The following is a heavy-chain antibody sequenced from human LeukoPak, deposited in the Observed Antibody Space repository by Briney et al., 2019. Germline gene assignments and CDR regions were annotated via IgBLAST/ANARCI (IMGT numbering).Heavy chain of an antibody. J-gene: IGHJ4*02. CDR1: GFTFSSYA. D-gene: IGHD4-11*01. Sequence: GGSLRLSCAASGFTFSSYAMSWVRQVPGKGLEWVSAISGSGGSTYYEDSVKGRFTISRDNSKNTLYLQMNSLRAEDTAVYYCANYLLSGSTVTTSQSFDYWGQGALVTVSS. CDR3: ANYLLSGSTVTTSQSFDY. V-gene: IGHV3-23*01. CDR2: ISGSGGST.